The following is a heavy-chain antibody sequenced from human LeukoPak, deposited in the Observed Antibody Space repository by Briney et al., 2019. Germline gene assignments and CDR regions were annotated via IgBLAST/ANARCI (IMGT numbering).Heavy chain of an antibody. Sequence: KSSETLSLTCTVSGGSISSYYWSWIRQPPGKGLEWIGYIYYSGSTNYNPSLKSRVTISVDTSKNQLSLKLTSVTAADTAVYYCARGPYYYGSGSYYYDYWGQGTLVTVSS. CDR3: ARGPYYYGSGSYYYDY. D-gene: IGHD3-10*01. CDR2: IYYSGST. V-gene: IGHV4-59*01. CDR1: GGSISSYY. J-gene: IGHJ4*02.